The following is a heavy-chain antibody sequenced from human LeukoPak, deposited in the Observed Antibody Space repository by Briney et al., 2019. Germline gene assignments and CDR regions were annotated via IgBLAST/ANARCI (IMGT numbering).Heavy chain of an antibody. D-gene: IGHD6-19*01. CDR1: GYTFSSYW. J-gene: IGHJ4*02. CDR2: INTDGTVT. CDR3: TTKQWLAPPPDS. V-gene: IGHV3-74*01. Sequence: GGSLRLSCAASGYTFSSYWMLWVRQAPGKGLESVSRINTDGTVTTYADSVKGRFTVYRDNADNTMFLQMNSVREQDTSVYYCTTKQWLAPPPDSWGQGTPVTVSS.